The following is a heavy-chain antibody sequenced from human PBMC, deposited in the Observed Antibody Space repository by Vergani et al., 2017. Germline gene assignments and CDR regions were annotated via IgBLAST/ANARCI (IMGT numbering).Heavy chain of an antibody. CDR2: IHTGGST. V-gene: IGHV4-61*02. CDR3: AGEGSSGPASGWFDP. CDR1: GVYIRSGSHY. J-gene: IGHJ5*02. Sequence: QVKLQESGPGLLKPSQILSLLCTVSGVYIRSGSHYWSWLRQPAGKWPEWIGHIHTGGSTDLNPSLKSEVTIAVDTSKNQFSRNLSSVTAADTAVYYCAGEGSSGPASGWFDPWGQGTLVTVSS. D-gene: IGHD3-22*01.